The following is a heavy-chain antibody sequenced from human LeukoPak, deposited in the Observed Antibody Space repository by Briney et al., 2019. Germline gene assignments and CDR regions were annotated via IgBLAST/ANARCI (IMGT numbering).Heavy chain of an antibody. CDR1: GGSISSYY. J-gene: IGHJ6*03. V-gene: IGHV4-59*12. CDR3: ARSGDNYYYYMDV. D-gene: IGHD7-27*01. CDR2: IYYSGST. Sequence: PSETLSLTCTVSGGSISSYYWSWIRQPPGKGLEWIGYIYYSGSTNYNPPLKSRVTISVDTSKNQFSLKLSSVTAADTAVYYCARSGDNYYYYMDVWGKGTTVTVSS.